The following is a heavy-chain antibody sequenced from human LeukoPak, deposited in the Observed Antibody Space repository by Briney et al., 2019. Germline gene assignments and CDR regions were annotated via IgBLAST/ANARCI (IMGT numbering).Heavy chain of an antibody. J-gene: IGHJ6*03. Sequence: SETLSLTCAVYGGPFSGYYWSWIRQPPGKGLEWIGEINHSGSTNYNPSLKSRVTISVDTSKSQFSLKLSSVTAADTAVYYCARASRDGYNFYYYYYYMDVWGKGTTVTVSS. CDR2: INHSGST. D-gene: IGHD5-24*01. CDR3: ARASRDGYNFYYYYYYMDV. CDR1: GGPFSGYY. V-gene: IGHV4-34*01.